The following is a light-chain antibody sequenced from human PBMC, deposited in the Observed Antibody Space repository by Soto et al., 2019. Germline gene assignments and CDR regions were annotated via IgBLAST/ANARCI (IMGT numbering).Light chain of an antibody. CDR1: QAIDNW. J-gene: IGKJ1*01. Sequence: DLPMTQSPSSVSASIGDRVTITCRASQAIDNWLAWYQQKPGKAPKLLIFGASNLQSGVPSRFSGSGFGTDFPLTISGLQPEDFATYYCQLATSVPWRFGQGTKVTIK. CDR2: GAS. CDR3: QLATSVPWR. V-gene: IGKV1-12*01.